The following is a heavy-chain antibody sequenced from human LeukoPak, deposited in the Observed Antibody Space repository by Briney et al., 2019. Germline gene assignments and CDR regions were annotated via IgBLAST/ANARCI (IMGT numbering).Heavy chain of an antibody. Sequence: QTGGSLRLSCAASGFPFSSYGFHWVRQAPGKGLEWVAFIRHDGSDEYYAESLKGRFTISRDKSENTLFLHMNSLRAEDTAVYYCAKHTVRVVLQLGYFDYWGQGSLVTVSS. CDR3: AKHTVRVVLQLGYFDY. CDR1: GFPFSSYG. J-gene: IGHJ4*02. D-gene: IGHD1-1*01. V-gene: IGHV3-30*02. CDR2: IRHDGSDE.